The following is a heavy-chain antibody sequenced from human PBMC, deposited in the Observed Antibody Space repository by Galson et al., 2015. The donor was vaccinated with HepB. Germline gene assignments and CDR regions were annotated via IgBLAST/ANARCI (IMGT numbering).Heavy chain of an antibody. D-gene: IGHD2-21*01. CDR1: GGSFSGYY. J-gene: IGHJ4*02. Sequence: ETLSLTCAVYGGSFSGYYWSWIRQPPGKGLEWIGEINHSASTNYNPSLKSRVTISVDTSKNQFSLKLSSVTAADTAVYYCARGLFGRIPDYWGQGTLVTVSS. CDR3: ARGLFGRIPDY. CDR2: INHSAST. V-gene: IGHV4-34*01.